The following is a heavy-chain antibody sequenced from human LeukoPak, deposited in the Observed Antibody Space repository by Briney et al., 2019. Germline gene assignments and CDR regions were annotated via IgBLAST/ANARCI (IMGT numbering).Heavy chain of an antibody. CDR1: GGSFSGYY. J-gene: IGHJ4*02. CDR2: INHSGST. D-gene: IGHD3-22*01. V-gene: IGHV4-34*01. CDR3: ARDRYAIVV. Sequence: SETLSLTCAVYGGSFSGYYWSWVRQPPGKGLEWVWEINHSGSTNYNPSLKSRVTISVDTSKNQFSLKLSSVTAADTAVYYCARDRYAIVVWGQGTLVTVSS.